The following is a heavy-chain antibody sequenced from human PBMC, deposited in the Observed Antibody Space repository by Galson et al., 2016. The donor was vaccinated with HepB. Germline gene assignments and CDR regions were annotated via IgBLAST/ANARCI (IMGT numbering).Heavy chain of an antibody. V-gene: IGHV3-33*01. CDR3: VRGLRVFDY. CDR2: IWYDGTNK. D-gene: IGHD5-12*01. J-gene: IGHJ4*02. CDR1: GFILQTYA. Sequence: SLRLSCAASGFILQTYAMNWVRQAPGKGLEWVALIWYDGTNKYYTDSVKGRFTISRDNSKNTLYLEMSSLRAEDTAVYYCVRGLRVFDYWGQGTLVTVSS.